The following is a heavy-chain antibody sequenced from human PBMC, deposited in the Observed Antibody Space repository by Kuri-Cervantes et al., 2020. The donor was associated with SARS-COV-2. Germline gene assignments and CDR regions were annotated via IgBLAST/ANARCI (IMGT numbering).Heavy chain of an antibody. CDR3: GKEGGHNEIDY. CDR2: IVTAGDT. J-gene: IGHJ4*02. D-gene: IGHD5-24*01. V-gene: IGHV3-13*03. Sequence: GGSLRLSCAACGFTFSSYDMHWVRQATGNGLEWVSAIVTAGDTYYPGSVKGQFTISRENAKNSLYLQMNSLSAEDTAVYYCGKEGGHNEIDYWGQGTLVTVSS. CDR1: GFTFSSYD.